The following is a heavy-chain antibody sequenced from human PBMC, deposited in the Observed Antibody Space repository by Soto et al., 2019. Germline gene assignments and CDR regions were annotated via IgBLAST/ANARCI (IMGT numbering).Heavy chain of an antibody. Sequence: GGSLRLSCAASGFTFSSYGMHWVRQAPGKGLEWVAVISYDGSNKYYADSVKGRFTISRDNSKNTLYLQMNSLRAEDTAVYYCAKGSNGVNYYYGMDVWGQGTSVTVSS. D-gene: IGHD2-8*01. CDR2: ISYDGSNK. J-gene: IGHJ6*02. V-gene: IGHV3-30*18. CDR1: GFTFSSYG. CDR3: AKGSNGVNYYYGMDV.